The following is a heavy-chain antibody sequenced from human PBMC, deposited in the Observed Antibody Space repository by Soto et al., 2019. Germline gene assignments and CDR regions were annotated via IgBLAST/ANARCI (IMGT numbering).Heavy chain of an antibody. J-gene: IGHJ4*02. CDR1: GGTFSSYA. Sequence: QVQLVQSGADVKKPGSSVKVSCKASGGTFSSYAISWVRQAPGQGLEWMGGIIPIFGTANDAQKFQGRVTITADESTSTAYRELSSLRSEDTAVYYCARGPNTYDSSGYYAPRYWGQGTLVTVSS. V-gene: IGHV1-69*12. CDR2: IIPIFGTA. CDR3: ARGPNTYDSSGYYAPRY. D-gene: IGHD3-22*01.